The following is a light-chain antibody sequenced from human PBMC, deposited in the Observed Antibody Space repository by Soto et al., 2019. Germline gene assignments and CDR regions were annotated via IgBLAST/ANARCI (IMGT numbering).Light chain of an antibody. J-gene: IGKJ1*01. CDR2: GAS. Sequence: EIVLTQSPDTLSLSPGERATLSCRARQSVSSSYLAWYQQKPGQAPRLLIYGASSRATGIPDRFSGSGSGTDFTLTISRLEPEDFAVYYCQQYGSSLTWTFGQGTKVDIK. V-gene: IGKV3-20*01. CDR1: QSVSSSY. CDR3: QQYGSSLTWT.